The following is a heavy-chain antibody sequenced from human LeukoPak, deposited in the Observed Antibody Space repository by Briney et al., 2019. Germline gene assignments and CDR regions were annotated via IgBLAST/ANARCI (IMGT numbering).Heavy chain of an antibody. CDR1: GGSISSGSYY. CDR3: ARARGGGSYRGYYFDY. Sequence: SQTLSLTCTVSGGSISSGSYYWSWIRQPAGKGLEWIGLIYTSGSTNYNPSLKSRVTISVDTSKNQFSLKLSSVTAADTAVCYCARARGGGSYRGYYFDYWGQGTLVTVSS. J-gene: IGHJ4*02. D-gene: IGHD1-26*01. V-gene: IGHV4-61*02. CDR2: IYTSGST.